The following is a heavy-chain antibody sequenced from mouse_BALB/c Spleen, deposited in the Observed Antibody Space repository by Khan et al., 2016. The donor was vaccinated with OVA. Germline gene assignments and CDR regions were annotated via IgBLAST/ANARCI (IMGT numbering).Heavy chain of an antibody. J-gene: IGHJ2*01. D-gene: IGHD2-1*01. Sequence: QIQLVQPGPELKKPGETVKISCKASGYTFTNYGLNWMNQAPGKGLKWMGWINTYTGEPIYADDFKGRFVFSLETSASTAYLQINNLKNEDMATYFCARSQGNYLLDCWGEGSTLTVSS. CDR2: INTYTGEP. CDR1: GYTFTNYG. V-gene: IGHV9-1*02. CDR3: ARSQGNYLLDC.